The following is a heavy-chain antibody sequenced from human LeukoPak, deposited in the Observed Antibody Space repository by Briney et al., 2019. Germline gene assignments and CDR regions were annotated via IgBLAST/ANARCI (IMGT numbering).Heavy chain of an antibody. Sequence: GESLKISCEAFGNRIISYWIACVGQAPAKSREWMGIVQLGDSESRYNPAFQDRVTFSADKYTATALLQWISLKAWDTAMYYCARLGYKDFGGRPHDAFDLWGQGTMVTVSS. J-gene: IGHJ3*01. V-gene: IGHV5-51*01. D-gene: IGHD3-16*01. CDR3: ARLGYKDFGGRPHDAFDL. CDR2: VQLGDSES. CDR1: GNRIISYW.